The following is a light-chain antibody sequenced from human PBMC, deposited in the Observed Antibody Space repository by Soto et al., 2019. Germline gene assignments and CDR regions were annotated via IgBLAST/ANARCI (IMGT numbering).Light chain of an antibody. J-gene: IGKJ1*01. Sequence: DIVMTQSPDSLAVSLGARATINCKSSQSILFRSNNENYLAWYQQKPGQPPKLLIYWASTRESGVPDRFSGSGSGTDFTLTISSLQAEDVAVYYCQQYYNTRWTFGQGTKVEIK. CDR2: WAS. CDR3: QQYYNTRWT. CDR1: QSILFRSNNENY. V-gene: IGKV4-1*01.